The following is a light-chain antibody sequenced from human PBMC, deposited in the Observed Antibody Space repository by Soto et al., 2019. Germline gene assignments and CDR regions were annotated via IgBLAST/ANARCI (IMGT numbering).Light chain of an antibody. CDR2: EVT. J-gene: IGLJ2*01. V-gene: IGLV2-8*01. CDR1: SSDVGGYNS. Sequence: QSALTQPPSTSGSPGQSVTMSCTGTSSDVGGYNSVSWYQQHPGKAPKLMIFEVTKRPPGVPDRFSGSKSGYTASLTVSGLQAEDEADYYCSSYAGTNKLIFGGGTKLTVL. CDR3: SSYAGTNKLI.